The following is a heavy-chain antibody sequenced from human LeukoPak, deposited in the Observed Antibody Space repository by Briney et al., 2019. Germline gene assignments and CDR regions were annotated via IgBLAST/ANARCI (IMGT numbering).Heavy chain of an antibody. Sequence: ASVKVSCKTSGYTVTNYDINWVRQATGQGLEWMGWMNPNSGNTGYTQKFQGRVTMTRDTSISTAYMELSSLRSEDTAVYYCAIIYYDSSGSPSWYSDLWGRGTLVTVSS. CDR1: GYTVTNYD. V-gene: IGHV1-8*01. D-gene: IGHD3-22*01. J-gene: IGHJ2*01. CDR2: MNPNSGNT. CDR3: AIIYYDSSGSPSWYSDL.